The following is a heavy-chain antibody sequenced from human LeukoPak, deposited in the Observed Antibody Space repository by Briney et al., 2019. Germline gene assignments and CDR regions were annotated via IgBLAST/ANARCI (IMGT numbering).Heavy chain of an antibody. J-gene: IGHJ4*02. CDR1: GDSISTTEDH. CDR2: TSYSGYP. Sequence: PSETLSLTCTVSGDSISTTEDHWTWIRQFPGKGLEWIGYTSYSGYPDSNPSLKSRVTISLDTSKNQFSLKLSSVTAADTAVYYCARDPSSSSGFDYWGQGTLVTVSS. D-gene: IGHD6-6*01. V-gene: IGHV4-31*03. CDR3: ARDPSSSSGFDY.